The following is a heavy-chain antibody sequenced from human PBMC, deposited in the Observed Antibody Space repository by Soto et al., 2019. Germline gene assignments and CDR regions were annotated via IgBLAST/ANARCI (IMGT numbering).Heavy chain of an antibody. Sequence: SETLSLTCVVSGNSISTTNWWSWVRQSPGKGLEWIGEIYHSGSTNYTPSLKSRVTISVDKSKNQHSLNLSSVTAADTAGYYCARDVGYHYDGIASGQFDFWGQGTLVTVSS. CDR1: GNSISTTNW. CDR2: IYHSGST. CDR3: ARDVGYHYDGIASGQFDF. J-gene: IGHJ4*02. D-gene: IGHD3-22*01. V-gene: IGHV4-4*02.